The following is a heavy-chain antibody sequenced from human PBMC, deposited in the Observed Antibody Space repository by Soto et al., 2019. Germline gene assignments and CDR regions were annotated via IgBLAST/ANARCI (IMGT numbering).Heavy chain of an antibody. D-gene: IGHD1-26*01. Sequence: QVQLVESGGGVVQPGSSLRLSCATSGFTFSSYGFHWVRQAPGKGLEWVAVIWFDGSEKYHADSVKGRFTISRDDSRNSLSLQMPSLRAEDTALYYCARALATSGMNQFDYWGQGTLVTVAS. V-gene: IGHV3-33*01. J-gene: IGHJ4*02. CDR1: GFTFSSYG. CDR2: IWFDGSEK. CDR3: ARALATSGMNQFDY.